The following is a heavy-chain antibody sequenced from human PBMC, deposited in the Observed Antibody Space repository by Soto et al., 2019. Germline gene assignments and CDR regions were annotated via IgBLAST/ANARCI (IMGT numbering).Heavy chain of an antibody. CDR1: GGSISSGGYY. Sequence: QVQLQESGPGLVKPSQTLSLTCTVSGGSISSGGYYWSWIRQHPGKGLEWIGYIYYSGNTYYNPSVKSRLTISRDTSKNQFSLNLSSVTAADTAVYYCARGSQYSDILTGYSLDAFDVWGQGTMVSVSS. V-gene: IGHV4-31*03. CDR2: IYYSGNT. D-gene: IGHD3-9*01. J-gene: IGHJ3*01. CDR3: ARGSQYSDILTGYSLDAFDV.